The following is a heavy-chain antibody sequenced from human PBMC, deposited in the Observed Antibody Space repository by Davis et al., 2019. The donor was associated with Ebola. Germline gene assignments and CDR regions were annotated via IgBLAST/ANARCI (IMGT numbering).Heavy chain of an antibody. Sequence: GESLKISCKGSGYSFTNSWIGWVRQMPGKGLEWMGIIYPGDSDTRYSPSFQGQVTISADKSISTAYLQWSSLKASDTAMYYCARRGLRGTDAFDIWGQGTMVTVSS. CDR3: ARRGLRGTDAFDI. D-gene: IGHD5/OR15-5a*01. CDR2: IYPGDSDT. V-gene: IGHV5-51*01. J-gene: IGHJ3*02. CDR1: GYSFTNSW.